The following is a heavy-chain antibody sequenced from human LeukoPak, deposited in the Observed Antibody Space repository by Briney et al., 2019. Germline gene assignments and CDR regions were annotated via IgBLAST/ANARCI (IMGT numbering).Heavy chain of an antibody. CDR3: AKGDSYSSSWYGGAYYYYMDV. J-gene: IGHJ6*03. Sequence: GGSLRLSCAASGFTFSSYWMSWVRLAPGKGLEWVANIKQDGSEKYYVDSVKGRFTVSRDNAKNSLYLQMNSLRAEDTAVYYCAKGDSYSSSWYGGAYYYYMDVWGKGTTVTVSS. CDR2: IKQDGSEK. V-gene: IGHV3-7*01. D-gene: IGHD6-13*01. CDR1: GFTFSSYW.